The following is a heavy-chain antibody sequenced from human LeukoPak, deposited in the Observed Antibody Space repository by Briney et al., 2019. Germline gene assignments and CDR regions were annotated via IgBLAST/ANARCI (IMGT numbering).Heavy chain of an antibody. CDR3: ARGGLRGVIPKRFFDY. J-gene: IGHJ4*02. CDR1: GGSFSGYY. V-gene: IGHV4-34*01. CDR2: INHSGST. Sequence: SETLSLTCAVYGGSFSGYYWSWIRQPPGKGLEWIGEINHSGSTNYNPSLKSRVTISVDTSKNQFSLKLSSVTAADTAVYYCARGGLRGVIPKRFFDYWGQGTLVTVSS. D-gene: IGHD3-10*01.